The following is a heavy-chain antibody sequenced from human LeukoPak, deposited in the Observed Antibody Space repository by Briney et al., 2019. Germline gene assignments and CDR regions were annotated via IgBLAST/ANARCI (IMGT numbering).Heavy chain of an antibody. CDR3: ARLRSNGYYDSSGLVDY. V-gene: IGHV4-39*01. CDR2: IYYSGST. CDR1: GGSSSSSSDY. J-gene: IGHJ4*02. Sequence: PPETLSLTCTVTGGSSSSSSDYWGWLRDPPGKGQEWIGSIYYSGSTYYYPSLKSRVTISVDTSKNQISLKLSSVTAADTAVYYCARLRSNGYYDSSGLVDYWGQGTLVTVSS. D-gene: IGHD3-22*01.